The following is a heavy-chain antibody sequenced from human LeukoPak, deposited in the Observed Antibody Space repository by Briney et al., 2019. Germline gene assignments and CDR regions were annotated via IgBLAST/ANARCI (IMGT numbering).Heavy chain of an antibody. J-gene: IGHJ4*02. CDR3: ARDSTYYLRYGYFDS. Sequence: LPGGSLRLSCAASGFTFSIYAMHWVRQAPGKGLEYVSAISSNGGSTYYANSVKGRFTISRDNSKNTLYLQMGSLRAEDMAVYYCARDSTYYLRYGYFDSWGQGILVTVSS. CDR1: GFTFSIYA. CDR2: ISSNGGST. V-gene: IGHV3-64*01. D-gene: IGHD3-22*01.